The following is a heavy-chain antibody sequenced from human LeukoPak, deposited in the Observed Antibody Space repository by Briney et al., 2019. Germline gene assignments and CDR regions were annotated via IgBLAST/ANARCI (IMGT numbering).Heavy chain of an antibody. CDR2: IIPIFGTA. Sequence: ASVTVSCTASGGTFSSYAISWVRLAPGQGLEWMGGIIPIFGTANYAQKFQGRVTITADESTSTAYMELSSLRSEDTAVYYCARDRRRWLQEFDYWGQGTLVTVSS. CDR3: ARDRRRWLQEFDY. D-gene: IGHD5-24*01. J-gene: IGHJ4*02. V-gene: IGHV1-69*01. CDR1: GGTFSSYA.